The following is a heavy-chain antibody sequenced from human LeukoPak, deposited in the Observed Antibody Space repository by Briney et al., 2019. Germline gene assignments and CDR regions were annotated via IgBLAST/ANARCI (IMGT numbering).Heavy chain of an antibody. V-gene: IGHV3-74*01. CDR3: VRLVAVPDAYFDY. CDR1: GFTFSGYW. CDR2: INSDGYST. D-gene: IGHD2-2*01. Sequence: PRGSLRLSCAASGFTFSGYWMHWVRQAPGKGLVWVSRINSDGYSTAYADSVKGRFTISRDNAKNTLYLQMNSLRAEDTAVYYCVRLVAVPDAYFDYWGQGTLVTVSS. J-gene: IGHJ4*02.